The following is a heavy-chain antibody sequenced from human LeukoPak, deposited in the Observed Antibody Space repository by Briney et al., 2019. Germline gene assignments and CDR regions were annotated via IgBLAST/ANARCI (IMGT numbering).Heavy chain of an antibody. V-gene: IGHV3-74*01. J-gene: IGHJ4*02. CDR2: ISGDGTTT. CDR3: TRVRGSSWYDY. D-gene: IGHD6-13*01. Sequence: PGGSLRLSCATSGFTFSTSWMHWVRQAPGKGLVWVSRISGDGTTTTYADSVKGRFTISRDNAKNTLFLQMNSLRVDDTAVYYCTRVRGSSWYDYWGQGALVTVSS. CDR1: GFTFSTSW.